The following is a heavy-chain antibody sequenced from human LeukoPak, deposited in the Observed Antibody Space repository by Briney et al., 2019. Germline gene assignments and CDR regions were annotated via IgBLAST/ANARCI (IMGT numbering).Heavy chain of an antibody. Sequence: SETLSLTCTVSGGSISSHYWTWIRQPAGKGLEWIGRIYSSGNTNYNPSLKSRVTMSLDTSKNQFSLKLSSVTAADTAVYYCARRYYYYDSSGYYYFTSAFDIWGQGTMVTVSS. CDR2: IYSSGNT. D-gene: IGHD3-22*01. CDR3: ARRYYYYDSSGYYYFTSAFDI. V-gene: IGHV4-4*07. J-gene: IGHJ3*02. CDR1: GGSISSHY.